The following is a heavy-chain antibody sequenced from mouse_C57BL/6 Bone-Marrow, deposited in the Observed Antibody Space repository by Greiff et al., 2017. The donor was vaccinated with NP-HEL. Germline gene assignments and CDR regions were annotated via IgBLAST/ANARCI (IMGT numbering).Heavy chain of an antibody. CDR3: ARHDDYYGSRNY. V-gene: IGHV5-9*01. D-gene: IGHD1-1*01. J-gene: IGHJ2*01. Sequence: EVKLVESGGGLVKPGGSLKLSCAASGFTFSSYTMSWVRQTPETRLEWVATISGGGGNPYYPDSVKGRFTISRDNAKNTLYLQMSSLRSEDTALYYCARHDDYYGSRNYWGQGTTLTVSS. CDR1: GFTFSSYT. CDR2: ISGGGGNP.